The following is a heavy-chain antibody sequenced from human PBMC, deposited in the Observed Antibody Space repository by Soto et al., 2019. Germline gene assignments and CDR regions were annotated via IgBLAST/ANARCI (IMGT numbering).Heavy chain of an antibody. CDR2: ISAYNGNT. J-gene: IGHJ3*02. CDR3: AGGGTGDHKGDAFDI. V-gene: IGHV1-18*01. Sequence: ASVKVSCKASGYTFTSYGISWVRQAPGQGLEWMGWISAYNGNTNYAQKLQGRVTMTTDTSTSTAFMELRSLRSDDTAVYYCAGGGTGDHKGDAFDIWGQGTMVTVSS. CDR1: GYTFTSYG. D-gene: IGHD7-27*01.